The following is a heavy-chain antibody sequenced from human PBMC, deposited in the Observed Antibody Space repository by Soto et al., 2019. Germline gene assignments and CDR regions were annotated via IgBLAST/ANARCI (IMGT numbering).Heavy chain of an antibody. CDR1: GYSFTSSR. J-gene: IGHJ4*02. CDR2: IDPSDSYT. D-gene: IGHD2-15*01. CDR3: ARGGSHDDY. V-gene: IGHV5-10-1*01. Sequence: GAALKSSCKGSGYSFTSSRMRRVRQMPGKGLEWMGRIDPSDSYTNYSPSFQGHVTISADKSISTAYLQWSSLWASDTAMYYCARGGSHDDYWGRGTLVTVSS.